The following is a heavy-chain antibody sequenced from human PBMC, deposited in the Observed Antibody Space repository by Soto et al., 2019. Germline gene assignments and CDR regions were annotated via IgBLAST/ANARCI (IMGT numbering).Heavy chain of an antibody. D-gene: IGHD2-2*01. V-gene: IGHV4-61*01. CDR1: GGSVSSGSYY. Sequence: SETLSLTCTVSGGSVSSGSYYWSWIRQPPGKGLEWIGYIYYSGSTNYNPSLKSRVTISVDTSENQFSLKLSSVTAADTAVYYCARDSPFGNYADYWGQGTLVTVSS. CDR3: ARDSPFGNYADY. J-gene: IGHJ4*02. CDR2: IYYSGST.